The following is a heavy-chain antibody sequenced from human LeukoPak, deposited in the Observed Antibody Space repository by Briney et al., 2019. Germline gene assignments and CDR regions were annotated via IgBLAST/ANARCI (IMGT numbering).Heavy chain of an antibody. J-gene: IGHJ6*02. D-gene: IGHD1-1*01. V-gene: IGHV3-30-3*01. CDR3: ARDRVQLWNYGMDV. Sequence: GRSLRLSCAASGLTFSSYAIHWVRQGPGKGLEWVGTISYHGNNEYYADSVKGRFTISRDNSKNTLYLQMNSLRTEDTAAYYCARDRVQLWNYGMDVWGQGTTVTVS. CDR2: ISYHGNNE. CDR1: GLTFSSYA.